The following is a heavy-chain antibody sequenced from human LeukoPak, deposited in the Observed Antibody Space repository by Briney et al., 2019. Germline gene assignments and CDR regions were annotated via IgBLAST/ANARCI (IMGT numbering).Heavy chain of an antibody. CDR3: SRDSLSSCGGDCYSGLDV. J-gene: IGHJ6*02. CDR1: GFTFTTYW. CDR2: IKSDGSST. D-gene: IGHD2-21*02. Sequence: PGWSLRLSCAASGFTFTTYWMHWVRQAPGKGLVWVSRIKSDGSSTTYADSVKGRFTISRDNAKNTLYLQMNSLRAEDTAVYYCSRDSLSSCGGDCYSGLDVWGQGTTVTVSS. V-gene: IGHV3-74*01.